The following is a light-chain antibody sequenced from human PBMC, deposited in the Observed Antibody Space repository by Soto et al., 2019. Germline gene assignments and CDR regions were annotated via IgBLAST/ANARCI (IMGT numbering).Light chain of an antibody. CDR1: QSISST. CDR3: QQYNNCIRCT. Sequence: DIVMTQSPATLSVSPGESATLSCRASQSISSTLAWYQQKPGQAPRLLIYGASTRATGIPARFSGSGSGTEFTLTLSSLHSEDVEISYYQQYNNCIRCTFGQGTKLEIK. J-gene: IGKJ2*02. CDR2: GAS. V-gene: IGKV3-15*01.